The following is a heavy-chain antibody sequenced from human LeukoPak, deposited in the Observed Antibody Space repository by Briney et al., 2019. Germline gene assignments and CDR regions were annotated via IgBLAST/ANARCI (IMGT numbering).Heavy chain of an antibody. J-gene: IGHJ4*02. CDR3: ARRMSGYYPGGFGY. Sequence: PSETLSLTCIVSGGSISSYSWNWIRQSPGKGLEWVGYISHSGTTSYNSSLKSRVTISVDTSKNQFSLKLSSVTAADTAVYYCARRMSGYYPGGFGYWGQGTLVTVSS. CDR1: GGSISSYS. V-gene: IGHV4-59*12. CDR2: ISHSGTT. D-gene: IGHD3-22*01.